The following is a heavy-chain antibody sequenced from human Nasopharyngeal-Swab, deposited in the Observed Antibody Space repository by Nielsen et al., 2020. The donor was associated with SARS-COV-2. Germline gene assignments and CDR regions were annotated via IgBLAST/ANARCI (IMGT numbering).Heavy chain of an antibody. V-gene: IGHV3-13*01. Sequence: GESLKISCAASGFTFGSYDMHWVRQATGKGLEWVSAIGTAGDTYYPGSVKGRFTISRENAKNSLYLQMNSLRAGDTAVYYCAGAFDLNWKGGMDVWGQGTTVTVSS. D-gene: IGHD1-1*01. CDR3: AGAFDLNWKGGMDV. CDR1: GFTFGSYD. CDR2: IGTAGDT. J-gene: IGHJ6*02.